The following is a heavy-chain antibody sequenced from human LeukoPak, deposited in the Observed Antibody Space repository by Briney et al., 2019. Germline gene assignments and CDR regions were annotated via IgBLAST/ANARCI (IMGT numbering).Heavy chain of an antibody. D-gene: IGHD1-1*01. CDR1: GVSFNRHS. V-gene: IGHV3-9*01. CDR2: GNLDGWKT. J-gene: IGHJ3*02. CDR3: ARRQADSRLAFDI. Sequence: PGASLSLLHAPSGVSFNRHSMHWVRQLAGRGREWLSCGNLDGWKTGYEDSVEGRFTISRDTAKNALYLEMNSLSTEDTAFYYCARRQADSRLAFDIWGQGTMVTVSS.